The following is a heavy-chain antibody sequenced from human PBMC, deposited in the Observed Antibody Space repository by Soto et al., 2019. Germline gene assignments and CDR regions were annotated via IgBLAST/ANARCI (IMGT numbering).Heavy chain of an antibody. J-gene: IGHJ4*02. V-gene: IGHV4-34*01. D-gene: IGHD6-13*01. CDR2: INHSGST. CDR1: GGSFSGYY. CDR3: ARQGVAAAIDY. Sequence: SETLSLTCAVYGGSFSGYYWSWIRQPPGKGLEWIGEINHSGSTNYNPSLKSRVTISVDTSKNQISLKLSSVTAADTAVYYCARQGVAAAIDYWGQGTLVTVSS.